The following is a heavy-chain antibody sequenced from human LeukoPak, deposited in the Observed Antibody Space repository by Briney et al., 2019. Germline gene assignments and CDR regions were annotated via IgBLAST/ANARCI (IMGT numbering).Heavy chain of an antibody. J-gene: IGHJ4*02. D-gene: IGHD6-19*01. CDR3: ARGRRIAVAGLRYYFDY. Sequence: PGGSLRLSCAASGFTFSSYGMHWVRQAPGKGLEWVAVISYDGSNKYYADSVKGRFTISRDNSKNTLYLQMNSLRAEDTAVYYCARGRRIAVAGLRYYFDYWGQGTLVTVSS. V-gene: IGHV3-30*03. CDR2: ISYDGSNK. CDR1: GFTFSSYG.